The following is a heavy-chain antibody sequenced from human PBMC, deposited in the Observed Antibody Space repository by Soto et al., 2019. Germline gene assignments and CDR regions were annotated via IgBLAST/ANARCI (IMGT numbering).Heavy chain of an antibody. Sequence: SETLSLTCAVSGGSISSGGYSWSWIRQPPGKGLEWIGYIYHSGSTYYNPSLKSRVTISVDRSKNQFSLKLSSVTAADTAVYYCARGEYSSGWRDPLRKQVKSSSFDPWGQGTLVTVSS. D-gene: IGHD6-19*01. J-gene: IGHJ5*02. CDR1: GGSISSGGYS. CDR2: IYHSGST. V-gene: IGHV4-30-2*01. CDR3: ARGEYSSGWRDPLRKQVKSSSFDP.